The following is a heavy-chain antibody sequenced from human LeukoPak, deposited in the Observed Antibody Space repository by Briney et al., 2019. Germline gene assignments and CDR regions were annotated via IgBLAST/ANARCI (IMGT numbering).Heavy chain of an antibody. V-gene: IGHV1-69*05. Sequence: ASVKVSRKASGGTFGSYAISWVRQAPGQGLEWMGRIIPIFGTANYAQKFQGRVTITTDESTSTAYMELSSLRSEDTAVYYCARGCSGGSCYSVRWFDPWGQGTLVTVSS. CDR1: GGTFGSYA. J-gene: IGHJ5*02. D-gene: IGHD2-15*01. CDR3: ARGCSGGSCYSVRWFDP. CDR2: IIPIFGTA.